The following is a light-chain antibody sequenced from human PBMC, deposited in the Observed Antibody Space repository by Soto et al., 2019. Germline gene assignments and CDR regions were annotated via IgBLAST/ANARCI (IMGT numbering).Light chain of an antibody. V-gene: IGKV4-1*01. J-gene: IGKJ3*01. CDR2: WAS. Sequence: DIVMTQSPDSLAVSLGERATINCKSSQSVLNRSNNKNYLAWYQQRPGQPPKLLIYWASTRDSDVPDRFSGSGSGTDFALTISSLQAEDVAVYYCQQYFRTPPSFTFGPGTKVDIK. CDR1: QSVLNRSNNKNY. CDR3: QQYFRTPPSFT.